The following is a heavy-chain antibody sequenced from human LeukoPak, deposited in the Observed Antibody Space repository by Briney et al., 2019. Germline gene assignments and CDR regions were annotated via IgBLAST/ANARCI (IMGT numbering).Heavy chain of an antibody. D-gene: IGHD3-9*01. V-gene: IGHV4-4*09. CDR1: GGSISSYY. J-gene: IGHJ4*02. Sequence: SETLSLTCTVSGGSISSYYWSWIRQPPGKGLEWIGYIYTSGSTNYNPSLKSRVTISADTSKNQFSLKLSSVTAADTAVYYCARHTIAGLPVGWGQGTLVTVSS. CDR3: ARHTIAGLPVG. CDR2: IYTSGST.